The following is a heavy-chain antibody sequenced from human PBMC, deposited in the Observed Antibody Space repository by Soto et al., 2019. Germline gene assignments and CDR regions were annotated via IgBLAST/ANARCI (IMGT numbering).Heavy chain of an antibody. J-gene: IGHJ4*02. Sequence: QITLNESGPTLVKPTQTLTLTCTFSGFSLSTRGVGVGWIRQPPGEALEWLALLYWDDDESYSPSLMSRLTITKDASKNQVYLTMTNMDPMDTATYYCAHRPRGFTSFFDYWGQGTLVTVSS. D-gene: IGHD2-15*01. CDR3: AHRPRGFTSFFDY. V-gene: IGHV2-5*02. CDR2: LYWDDDE. CDR1: GFSLSTRGVG.